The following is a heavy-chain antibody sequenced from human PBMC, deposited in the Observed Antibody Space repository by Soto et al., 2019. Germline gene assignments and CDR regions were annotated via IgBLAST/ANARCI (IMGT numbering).Heavy chain of an antibody. CDR2: ISGSGGST. Sequence: GSLRLSCAASGFTFSSYAMSWVRQAPGKGLEWVSAISGSGGSTYYADSVKGRFTISRDNSKNTLYLQMNSLRAEDTAVYYCALLGYCSGGSCYPFDYWGQGTLVTVSS. D-gene: IGHD2-15*01. V-gene: IGHV3-23*01. CDR3: ALLGYCSGGSCYPFDY. CDR1: GFTFSSYA. J-gene: IGHJ4*02.